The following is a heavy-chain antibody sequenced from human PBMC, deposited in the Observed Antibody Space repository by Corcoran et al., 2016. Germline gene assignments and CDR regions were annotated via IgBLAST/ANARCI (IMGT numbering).Heavy chain of an antibody. D-gene: IGHD3-22*01. J-gene: IGHJ4*02. V-gene: IGHV3-33*01. CDR3: ARDNGDDSSGYNYYFDY. CDR2: IWYDGSNK. CDR1: GFTFSSYG. Sequence: QVQLVESGGGVVQPGRSLRLSCAASGFTFSSYGMHWVRQAPGKGLEWVAVIWYDGSNKYYADSVKGRFTISRDNSKNTLYLQMNSLRAEDTAVYYCARDNGDDSSGYNYYFDYWGQGTLVTVSS.